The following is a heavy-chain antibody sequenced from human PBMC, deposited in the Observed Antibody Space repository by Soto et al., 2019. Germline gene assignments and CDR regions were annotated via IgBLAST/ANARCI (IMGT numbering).Heavy chain of an antibody. Sequence: QVQLVQSGAEVKKPGSSVKVSCKASGGTFSSYTISWVRQAPGQGLEWMGRIIPILGIANYAQKFQGRVTITADKSTSTAYMELSSLRSEDTAVYYCARAEQWPENYFDYWGQGTLVTVSS. CDR1: GGTFSSYT. V-gene: IGHV1-69*02. J-gene: IGHJ4*02. CDR2: IIPILGIA. CDR3: ARAEQWPENYFDY. D-gene: IGHD6-19*01.